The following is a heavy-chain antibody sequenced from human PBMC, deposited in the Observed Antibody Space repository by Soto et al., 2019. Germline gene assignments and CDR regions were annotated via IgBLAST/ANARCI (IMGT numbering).Heavy chain of an antibody. V-gene: IGHV4-30-2*01. Sequence: PSETLSLTCTVSGASLSSSAYSWSWIRQPPGKGLEWIGFIYQSGSTYYNPSLKSRVTMSLDRPKNQFSLKLSSVTAADTAVYYCARELLFYDSDGFSWDDAFDIWGQGTMVTVSS. CDR3: ARELLFYDSDGFSWDDAFDI. J-gene: IGHJ3*02. D-gene: IGHD3-22*01. CDR2: IYQSGST. CDR1: GASLSSSAYS.